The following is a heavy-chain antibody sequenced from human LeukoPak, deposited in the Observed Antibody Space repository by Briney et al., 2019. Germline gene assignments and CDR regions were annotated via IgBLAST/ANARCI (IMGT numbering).Heavy chain of an antibody. CDR3: ARVLAVAGTEDLTWFDP. Sequence: SETLSLTCTVSGGSISSGGYYWSWIRQHPGKGLEWIGYIYYSGSTYYNPSLKSRVTISVDTSKNQFSLKLSSVTAADTAVYYCARVLAVAGTEDLTWFDPWGRGTLVTVSS. J-gene: IGHJ5*02. V-gene: IGHV4-31*03. CDR2: IYYSGST. CDR1: GGSISSGGYY. D-gene: IGHD6-19*01.